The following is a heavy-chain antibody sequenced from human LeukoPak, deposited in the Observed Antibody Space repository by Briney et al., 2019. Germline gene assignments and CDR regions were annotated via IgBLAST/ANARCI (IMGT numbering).Heavy chain of an antibody. D-gene: IGHD6-19*01. J-gene: IGHJ4*02. CDR3: ARDTVARTSRFPYFDY. CDR2: INTNTGNP. Sequence: ASVKVSCKASGYTFTSYAMNWVRQVPGQGLEWMGWINTNTGNPTYAQGFTGRFVFSLDTSVSTAYLQISSLKAEDTAVYYCARDTVARTSRFPYFDYWGQGTLVTVSS. CDR1: GYTFTSYA. V-gene: IGHV7-4-1*02.